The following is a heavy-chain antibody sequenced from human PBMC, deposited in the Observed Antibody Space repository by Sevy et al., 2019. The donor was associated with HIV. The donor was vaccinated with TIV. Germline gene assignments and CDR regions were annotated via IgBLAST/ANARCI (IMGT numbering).Heavy chain of an antibody. CDR1: GYTFKTYG. J-gene: IGHJ4*02. CDR3: GGDKPQGVVIIPGSMWGGVDY. V-gene: IGHV1-18*01. CDR2: ISAYSGDT. Sequence: ASVKVSCKTFGYTFKTYGISWVRQAPGQGLEWMGWISAYSGDTNFAQKFQGRVTMTTDTSTSTAYMELSCLRSDETAVYFCGGDKPQGVVIIPGSMWGGVDYWGQGTVVTVSS. D-gene: IGHD2-2*01.